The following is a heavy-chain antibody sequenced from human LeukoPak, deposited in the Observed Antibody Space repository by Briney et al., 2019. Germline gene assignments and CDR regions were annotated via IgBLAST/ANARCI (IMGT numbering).Heavy chain of an antibody. CDR1: GGSFSGYY. J-gene: IGHJ4*02. V-gene: IGHV4-34*01. CDR3: ARGLVTHVGLWNC. D-gene: IGHD3-3*01. CDR2: INHSGST. Sequence: SETLSLTCTVYGGSFSGYYWSWIRQPPGKGLEWLGEINHSGSTNYNPSLKSRVTISLDTSKNHFSLKLSSVTAADTAVYYCARGLVTHVGLWNCWGQGSLVTVSS.